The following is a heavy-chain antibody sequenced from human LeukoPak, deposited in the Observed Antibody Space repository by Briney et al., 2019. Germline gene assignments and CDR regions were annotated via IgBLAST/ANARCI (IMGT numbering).Heavy chain of an antibody. CDR1: GGSISSGDYY. D-gene: IGHD3-10*01. V-gene: IGHV4-30-4*01. Sequence: PSETLSLTCTVSGGSISSGDYYWSWIRQPPGKGLDWIGYIYYSGITYYNPSLKSRLTISVDTSKNQFSLKLSSVTAADTAVYYCARVGGLYGSGSYDPGYHYGLDVWGQGTTVTVSS. J-gene: IGHJ6*02. CDR3: ARVGGLYGSGSYDPGYHYGLDV. CDR2: IYYSGIT.